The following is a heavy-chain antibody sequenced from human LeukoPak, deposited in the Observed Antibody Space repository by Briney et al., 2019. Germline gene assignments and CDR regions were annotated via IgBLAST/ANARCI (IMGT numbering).Heavy chain of an antibody. D-gene: IGHD2-8*01. J-gene: IGHJ5*01. CDR3: ARDVMYAFDS. V-gene: IGHV1-18*04. CDR1: GYSFTRNG. CDR2: ISTNSGNT. Sequence: SVKVSCKAFGYSFTRNGISWVRQAPGKGLEWMRWISTNSGNTNYAQNLQGRVTMTTDTSATTAYMELRSRSSDDTAVYYCARDVMYAFDSWGQGTLVTVSS.